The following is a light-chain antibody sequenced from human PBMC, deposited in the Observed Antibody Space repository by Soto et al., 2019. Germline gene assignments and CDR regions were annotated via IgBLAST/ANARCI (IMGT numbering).Light chain of an antibody. CDR3: QQYYSAPFT. V-gene: IGKV3D-15*01. CDR1: QRISNN. CDR2: GAS. J-gene: IGKJ4*01. Sequence: EIVMTQSPDTLSVSPGERATLSCRASQRISNNLAWYQQKPGQAPRLLIYGASTRATGVPARFSGSGSETDFTLTISNLQSEDVAVYYCQQYYSAPFTFGGGTKVEIK.